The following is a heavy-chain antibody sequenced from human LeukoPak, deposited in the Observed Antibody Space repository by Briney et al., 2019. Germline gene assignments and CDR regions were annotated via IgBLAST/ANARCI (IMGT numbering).Heavy chain of an antibody. CDR3: ASYKLELQGRYFQH. J-gene: IGHJ1*01. V-gene: IGHV4-39*01. CDR2: IYYSGST. CDR1: GGSISSSSYY. D-gene: IGHD1-7*01. Sequence: SETLSLTCTVSGGSISSSSYYWGWIRQPPGKGLEWIGSIYYSGSTYYNPSLKSRVTISVDTSKNQFSLKLSSVTAADTAVFYCASYKLELQGRYFQHWGQGTLVTVSS.